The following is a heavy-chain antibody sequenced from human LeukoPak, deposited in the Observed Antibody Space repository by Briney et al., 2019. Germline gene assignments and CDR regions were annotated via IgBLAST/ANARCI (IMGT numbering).Heavy chain of an antibody. D-gene: IGHD1-26*01. V-gene: IGHV3-21*01. Sequence: KPGGSLRLSCTASGFTFSSYSMNWVRQAPGKGLEWVSYISPSSSYIYYAGSVKGRFTISRDNAKNSLYLLMNSLRAGDTAVYYCARGDYTSGLVSGSYTGGDHDAFDMWGQGTMVTVSS. CDR2: ISPSSSYI. J-gene: IGHJ3*02. CDR1: GFTFSSYS. CDR3: ARGDYTSGLVSGSYTGGDHDAFDM.